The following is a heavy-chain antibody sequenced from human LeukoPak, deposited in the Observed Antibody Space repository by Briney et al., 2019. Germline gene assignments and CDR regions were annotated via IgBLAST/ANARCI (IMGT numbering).Heavy chain of an antibody. J-gene: IGHJ3*02. D-gene: IGHD3-10*01. CDR3: AKSNGYGLVDI. CDR2: INHSGST. CDR1: GGSFSGYY. V-gene: IGHV4-34*01. Sequence: PSETLSLTCAVYGGSFSGYYWSWIRQPPGKGLEWVGEINHSGSTNYNPSLKSRVTISVDTSKNQFSLKLNSVTAADTAVYYCAKSNGYGLVDIWGQGTMVTVSS.